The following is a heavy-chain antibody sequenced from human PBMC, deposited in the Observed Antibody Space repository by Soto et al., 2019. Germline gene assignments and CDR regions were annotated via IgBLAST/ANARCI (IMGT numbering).Heavy chain of an antibody. CDR2: IYPGDSDP. CDR3: ARQGPRFFGVVSKRRGGYFDY. V-gene: IGHV5-51*01. Sequence: GESLKISCKGSGYSFTSYWIGWVRQMPGKGLEWMGIIYPGDSDPRYSPSFQGQVTNSADKSISTAYLQWSSLKASDTAMYYCARQGPRFFGVVSKRRGGYFDYWGQGTLVTVSS. D-gene: IGHD3-3*01. CDR1: GYSFTSYW. J-gene: IGHJ4*02.